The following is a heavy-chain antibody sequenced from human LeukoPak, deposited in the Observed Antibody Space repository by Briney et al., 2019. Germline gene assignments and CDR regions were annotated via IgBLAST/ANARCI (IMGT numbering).Heavy chain of an antibody. D-gene: IGHD6-13*01. CDR3: ARVATPGMPWFDP. CDR1: GYTFTGYY. V-gene: IGHV1-2*02. CDR2: INPNNGGT. J-gene: IGHJ5*02. Sequence: ASVKVSCKASGYTFTGYYLHWVRQAPGQGLEWMGWINPNNGGTNYARKFQGRVTMTRDTSISTVYMELSSLISDDTAVYYCARVATPGMPWFDPWGQGTLVTVSS.